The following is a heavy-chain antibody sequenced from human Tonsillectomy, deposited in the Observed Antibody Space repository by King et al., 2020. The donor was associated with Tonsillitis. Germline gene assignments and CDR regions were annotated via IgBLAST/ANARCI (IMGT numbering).Heavy chain of an antibody. V-gene: IGHV4-61*02. CDR1: GGSISSGSYY. CDR3: EALGYCSGGSCYQTGAFDI. Sequence: VQLQESGPGLVKPSQTLSLTCTVSGGSISSGSYYWSWIRQPAGKGLEWIGRIYTSGSTNYNPSLKSRVTISVDTSKNQFSLKLSSVTAADTAVYYCEALGYCSGGSCYQTGAFDIWGQGTMVTVSS. D-gene: IGHD2-15*01. J-gene: IGHJ3*02. CDR2: IYTSGST.